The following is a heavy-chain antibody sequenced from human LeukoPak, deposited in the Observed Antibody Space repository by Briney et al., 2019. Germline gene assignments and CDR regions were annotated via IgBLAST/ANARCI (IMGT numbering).Heavy chain of an antibody. CDR3: AKDFFKAVPAADFYYYYMDV. CDR1: GFTFSSDA. CDR2: ISGSGGST. D-gene: IGHD2-2*01. J-gene: IGHJ6*03. V-gene: IGHV3-23*01. Sequence: SGGSLRLSCAASGFTFSSDAMSWVRQAPGKGLEWVSAISGSGGSTYYADSVKGRFTISRDNSKNTLYLQMNSLRAEDTAVYYCAKDFFKAVPAADFYYYYMDVWGKGTTVTVSS.